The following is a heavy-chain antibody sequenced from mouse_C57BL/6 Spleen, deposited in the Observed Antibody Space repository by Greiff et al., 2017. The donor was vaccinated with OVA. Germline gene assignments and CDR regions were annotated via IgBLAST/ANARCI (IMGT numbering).Heavy chain of an antibody. J-gene: IGHJ2*01. CDR3: ARSGGSKDFDY. Sequence: QVQLQQPGAELVKPGASVKLSCKASGYTFTSYWMHWVKQRPGRGLEWIGRIDPTSGSTKYNEKFKSKATLTVDKPSSTAYMQLSSLTSEDSAVYYCARSGGSKDFDYWGQGTTLTVSS. CDR2: IDPTSGST. D-gene: IGHD1-1*01. V-gene: IGHV1-72*01. CDR1: GYTFTSYW.